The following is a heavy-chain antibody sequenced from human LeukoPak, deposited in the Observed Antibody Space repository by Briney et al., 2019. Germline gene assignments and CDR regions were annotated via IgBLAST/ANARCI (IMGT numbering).Heavy chain of an antibody. CDR1: GFTFRCYS. Sequence: GGSLRLSCAASGFTFRCYSMNWVRQAPGKGLEWVSSISSSSSYIYYADSVKGRFTISRDNAKNSLYLQMNSLRAEDTAVYYCARDRIQLWLLDYWGQGTLVTVSS. D-gene: IGHD5-18*01. V-gene: IGHV3-21*01. CDR2: ISSSSSYI. J-gene: IGHJ4*02. CDR3: ARDRIQLWLLDY.